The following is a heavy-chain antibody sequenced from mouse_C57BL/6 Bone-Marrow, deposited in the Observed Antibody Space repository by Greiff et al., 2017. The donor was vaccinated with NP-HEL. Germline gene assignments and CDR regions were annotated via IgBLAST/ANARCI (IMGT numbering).Heavy chain of an antibody. Sequence: EVMLVESGGGLVKPGGSLKLSCAASGFTFSSYAMSWVRQTPEKRLEWVATISDGGSYTYYPDNVKGRFTISRDNAKNNLYLQMSHLKSEDTAMYYCARDQGGGFAYWGQGTLVTVSA. V-gene: IGHV5-4*01. CDR2: ISDGGSYT. CDR3: ARDQGGGFAY. J-gene: IGHJ3*01. CDR1: GFTFSSYA.